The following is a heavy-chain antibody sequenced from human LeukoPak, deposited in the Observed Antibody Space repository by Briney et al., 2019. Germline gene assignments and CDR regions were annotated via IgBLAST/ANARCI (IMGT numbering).Heavy chain of an antibody. Sequence: SVKVSCKASGGTFSSYAISWVRQAPGQGLERMGGIIPIFGTANYAQKFQGRVTITADESTSTAYMELSSLRSEDTAVYYCATDYDSSSSESGGYYYGMDVWGQGTTVTVSS. D-gene: IGHD6-6*01. J-gene: IGHJ6*02. CDR1: GGTFSSYA. CDR3: ATDYDSSSSESGGYYYGMDV. V-gene: IGHV1-69*13. CDR2: IIPIFGTA.